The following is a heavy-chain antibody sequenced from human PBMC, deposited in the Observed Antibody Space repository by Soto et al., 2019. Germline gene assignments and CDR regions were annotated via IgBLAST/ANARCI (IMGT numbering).Heavy chain of an antibody. Sequence: GESLKISCKGSGYSFISYWIAWVRQMPGKGLEWMGSIFPADFDVRYSPSFQGQATISVDKSISTAYLQWSSLEASDTAMYYCARQYYYDTSAYPDWGQGTLVTVSS. V-gene: IGHV5-51*01. CDR3: ARQYYYDTSAYPD. CDR2: IFPADFDV. CDR1: GYSFISYW. J-gene: IGHJ4*02. D-gene: IGHD3-22*01.